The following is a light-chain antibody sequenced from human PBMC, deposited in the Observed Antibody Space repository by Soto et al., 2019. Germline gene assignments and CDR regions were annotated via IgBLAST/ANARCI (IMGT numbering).Light chain of an antibody. V-gene: IGKV3-20*01. CDR2: GAS. J-gene: IGKJ1*01. Sequence: EIVLTQSPDTLSLSPGERATLSCRASQSISGTYLAWYQQKPGQAPRLLIYGASSRAAGIPDRFSGSGSGTDFTLTITRLEPEDFAIYYCQHYGRSLWTFGQGTKVEIK. CDR1: QSISGTY. CDR3: QHYGRSLWT.